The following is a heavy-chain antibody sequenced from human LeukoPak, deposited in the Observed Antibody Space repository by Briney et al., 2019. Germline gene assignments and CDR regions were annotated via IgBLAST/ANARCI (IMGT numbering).Heavy chain of an antibody. CDR3: ARAPMVRGVITSFDQ. Sequence: GGSLRLSCAASGFTFSSYSMNWVRQAPGRGLEWVSYIDSSSSTIYSADSVRGRFTISRDNAENSLYLQMSSLRDEDTAVYYCARAPMVRGVITSFDQWGQGTLVTVSS. J-gene: IGHJ4*02. CDR2: IDSSSSTI. CDR1: GFTFSSYS. D-gene: IGHD3-10*01. V-gene: IGHV3-48*02.